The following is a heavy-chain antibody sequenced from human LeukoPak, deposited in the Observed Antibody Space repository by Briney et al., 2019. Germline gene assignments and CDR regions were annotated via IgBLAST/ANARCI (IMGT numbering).Heavy chain of an antibody. CDR3: ARDVRGGYHDY. D-gene: IGHD5-18*01. V-gene: IGHV3-30*03. CDR1: GFTFSTYG. Sequence: GGSLRLSCVASGFTFSTYGMHWVRQAPGKGLEWVAVISADGGGQFYADSVKGRFTISRDNAKNTLYLQMNSLRAEDTAVYYCARDVRGGYHDYWGQGTLVTVSS. J-gene: IGHJ4*02. CDR2: ISADGGGQ.